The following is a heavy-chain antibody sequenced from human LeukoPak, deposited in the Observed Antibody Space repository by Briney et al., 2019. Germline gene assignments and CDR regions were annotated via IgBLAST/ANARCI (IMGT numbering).Heavy chain of an antibody. J-gene: IGHJ4*02. Sequence: ASVKVSCKAAGYTFTSYGISWVGQAPGQGLEWMGWISAYNGNTNYAQTLQGRVTMTTDTSTSTAYMEPRSLRSHATAVYYGARHLAAVDASGGYWGQGDLVTVSS. CDR3: ARHLAAVDASGGY. CDR2: ISAYNGNT. D-gene: IGHD6-19*01. CDR1: GYTFTSYG. V-gene: IGHV1-18*01.